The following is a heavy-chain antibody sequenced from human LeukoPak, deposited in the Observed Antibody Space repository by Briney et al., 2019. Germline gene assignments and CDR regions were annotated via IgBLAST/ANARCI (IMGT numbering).Heavy chain of an antibody. Sequence: GGSLRLSCAASGFTFSDYYMSWIRQAPGKGLEWVSYISSSGSTICYADPVKGRFTISRDNAKNSLYLQMNSLRAEDTAVYYCARDIYSSGTDAFDIWGQGTMVTVSS. D-gene: IGHD6-19*01. CDR3: ARDIYSSGTDAFDI. J-gene: IGHJ3*02. CDR2: ISSSGSTI. CDR1: GFTFSDYY. V-gene: IGHV3-11*04.